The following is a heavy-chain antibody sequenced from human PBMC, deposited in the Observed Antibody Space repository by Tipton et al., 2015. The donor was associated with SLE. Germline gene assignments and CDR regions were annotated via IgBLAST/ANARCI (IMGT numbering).Heavy chain of an antibody. CDR2: IYTSGST. CDR3: ARRDLSGYSY. D-gene: IGHD5-18*01. Sequence: TLSLTCTVSGGSISSYYWSWIRQPPGKGLEWIGFIYTSGSTNYNPSLKSRVTISLDTSKNQFSLKLSSVTAADTAVYYCARRDLSGYSYWGQGTLVTFSS. J-gene: IGHJ4*02. CDR1: GGSISSYY. V-gene: IGHV4-4*09.